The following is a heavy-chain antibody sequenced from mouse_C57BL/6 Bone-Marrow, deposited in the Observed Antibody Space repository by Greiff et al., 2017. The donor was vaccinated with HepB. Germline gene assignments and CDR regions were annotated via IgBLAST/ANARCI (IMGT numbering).Heavy chain of an antibody. CDR1: GYTFTEYT. D-gene: IGHD2-5*01. CDR2: FYPGSGSI. J-gene: IGHJ4*01. Sequence: QVQLQQSGAELVKPGASVKLSCKASGYTFTEYTIHWVKQRSGQGLEWIGWFYPGSGSIKYNEKFKDKATLTADKSSSTVYMELSRLTSEDSAVYFCARHEEAYSNFGNYAMDYWGQGTSVTVSS. CDR3: ARHEEAYSNFGNYAMDY. V-gene: IGHV1-62-2*01.